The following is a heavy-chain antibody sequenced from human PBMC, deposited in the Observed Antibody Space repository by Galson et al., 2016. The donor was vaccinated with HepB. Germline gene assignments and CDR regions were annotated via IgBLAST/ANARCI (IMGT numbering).Heavy chain of an antibody. V-gene: IGHV3-30*03. CDR3: DSNYVRGQWYVDV. Sequence: SLRLSCAASGFTFTSFGMHWFRQAPGKGLEWVAAISNGGNNIYYADSVKGRFTISRDNSKNTLFLQMNSLRAEDTAVYSCDSNYVRGQWYVDVWGRGTLVIVSS. J-gene: IGHJ2*01. CDR2: ISNGGNNI. D-gene: IGHD4-11*01. CDR1: GFTFTSFG.